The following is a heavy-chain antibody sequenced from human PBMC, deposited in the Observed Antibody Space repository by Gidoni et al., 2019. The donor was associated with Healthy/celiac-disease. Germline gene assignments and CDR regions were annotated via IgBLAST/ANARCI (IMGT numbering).Heavy chain of an antibody. D-gene: IGHD2-15*01. CDR1: AFTFRTALITWARQAPWAG. V-gene: IGHV3-15*01. Sequence: EVQLVESGGGLVKPGGSLRLSCAASAFTFRTALITWARQAPWAGMSWVRQAPGKGLEWVGRIKSKTDGGTTDYAAPVKGRFTISRDDSKNTLYLQMNSLKTEDTAVYYCTTRIPNYYYGMDVWGQGTTVTVSS. CDR3: TTRIPNYYYGMDV. J-gene: IGHJ6*02. CDR2: IKSKTDGGTT.